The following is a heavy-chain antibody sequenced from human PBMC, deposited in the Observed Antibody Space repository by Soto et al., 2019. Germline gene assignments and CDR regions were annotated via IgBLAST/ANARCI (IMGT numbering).Heavy chain of an antibody. D-gene: IGHD2-15*01. V-gene: IGHV3-64D*06. CDR2: VSTSGRST. CDR3: VKQAHGLDGVAFDY. J-gene: IGHJ4*02. CDR1: GFIFSEST. Sequence: LSCSASGFIFSESTIYWVRQVPGKGLEAISAVSTSGRSTYYADSVRDRFTISRDNSKNTLFLQMGSLRPEDTAIYYCVKQAHGLDGVAFDYWGQGTQVTVSS.